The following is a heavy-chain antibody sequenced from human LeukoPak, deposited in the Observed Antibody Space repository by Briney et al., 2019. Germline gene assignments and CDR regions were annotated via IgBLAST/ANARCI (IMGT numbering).Heavy chain of an antibody. Sequence: SLRLSPAASGLIFTAYGITSVRRSPSPRPKCVSCISGTSGSIYYAASVKGRFTISRGNSKHTLYLQMNSLRAEDTAIYYCVKTDAIRHTATWYQSSWFDPWGQGTLVTVSS. J-gene: IGHJ5*02. CDR2: ISGTSGSI. CDR3: VKTDAIRHTATWYQSSWFDP. CDR1: GLIFTAYG. D-gene: IGHD6-13*01. V-gene: IGHV3-23*01.